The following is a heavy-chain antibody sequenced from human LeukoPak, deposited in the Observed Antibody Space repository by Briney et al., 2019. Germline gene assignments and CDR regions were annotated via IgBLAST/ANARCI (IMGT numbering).Heavy chain of an antibody. CDR3: ATDRGPSSSSFGYSGVLDY. CDR1: GYTLTELS. J-gene: IGHJ4*02. V-gene: IGHV1-24*01. Sequence: ASVKVSCKVSGYTLTELSMHWVRQAPGRGLEWMGGFNPEDGETIYAQKFQGRVTMTEDTSTDTAYMELSSLRSEDTAVYYCATDRGPSSSSFGYSGVLDYWGQGTLVTVSS. D-gene: IGHD6-6*01. CDR2: FNPEDGET.